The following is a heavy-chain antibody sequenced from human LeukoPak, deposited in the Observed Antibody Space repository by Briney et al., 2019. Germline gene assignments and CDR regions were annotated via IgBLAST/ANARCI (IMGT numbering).Heavy chain of an antibody. CDR2: MWYDGTKE. Sequence: PGGSLRLSCVASGFTFTNHGLHWVRQAPGKGLEWVAVMWYDGTKEYYADSVKGRFTISRDNSKNTIYLQMNSLRVEDTAVYYCAKDPGGWSLDSWGQGTLVSVAS. D-gene: IGHD6-19*01. V-gene: IGHV3-33*06. CDR1: GFTFTNHG. J-gene: IGHJ4*02. CDR3: AKDPGGWSLDS.